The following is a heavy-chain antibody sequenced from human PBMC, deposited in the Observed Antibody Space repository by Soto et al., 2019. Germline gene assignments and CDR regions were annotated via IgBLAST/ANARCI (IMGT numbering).Heavy chain of an antibody. D-gene: IGHD3-16*01. V-gene: IGHV3-9*01. CDR3: SKSTSYENVGPSTALAV. J-gene: IGHJ4*03. CDR1: GFTFDDYA. CDR2: ISWNSRSV. Sequence: PGGSLRLSXEASGFTFDDYAMHWVRQAPGRGLEWVSGISWNSRSVGYADSVKGRFTISRDNAKKSLFLQMGSLTTEDTALYFCSKSTSYENVGPSTALAVWGQGTLVTVSS.